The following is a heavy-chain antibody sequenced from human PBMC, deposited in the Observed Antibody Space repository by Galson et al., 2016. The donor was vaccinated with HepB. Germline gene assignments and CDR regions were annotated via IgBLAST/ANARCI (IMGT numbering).Heavy chain of an antibody. V-gene: IGHV3-30-3*01. Sequence: SLRLSCAASRFTFSDYAMHWVRQAPGKGLEWVAVMSYDGISEFYADSVKGRFTISRDNSKNTLYLQVNSRRREDTAVYYCASDPRSGSYLDYHYYGIDVWGQGTTVTVSS. J-gene: IGHJ6*02. D-gene: IGHD1-26*01. CDR3: ASDPRSGSYLDYHYYGIDV. CDR2: MSYDGISE. CDR1: RFTFSDYA.